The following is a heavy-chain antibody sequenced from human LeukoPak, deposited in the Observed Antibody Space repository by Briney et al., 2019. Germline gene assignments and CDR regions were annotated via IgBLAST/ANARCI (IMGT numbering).Heavy chain of an antibody. J-gene: IGHJ4*02. Sequence: GGSLRLSCSASGFTFSSYAMHWVRQAPGKGLEYVSAISSNGATTYYADSVKGRFTISRDNSKNTLYFQMSSLRPEDTAVYYCVKIVMAGGYFDYWAREPWSPSP. CDR1: GFTFSSYA. CDR2: ISSNGATT. V-gene: IGHV3-64*05. D-gene: IGHD3-16*01. CDR3: VKIVMAGGYFDY.